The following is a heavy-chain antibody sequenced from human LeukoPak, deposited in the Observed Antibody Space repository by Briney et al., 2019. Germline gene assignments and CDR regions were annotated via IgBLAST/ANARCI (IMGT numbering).Heavy chain of an antibody. J-gene: IGHJ4*02. V-gene: IGHV3-23*01. CDR3: AKDSRPDFWSGYYSD. Sequence: GGSLRLSCAASGFTFSNAWMSWVRQAPGKGLEWVSAISGSGGSTYYADSVKGRFTISRDNSKNTLYLQMNSLRAEDTAVYYCAKDSRPDFWSGYYSDWGQGTLVTVSS. CDR2: ISGSGGST. D-gene: IGHD3-3*01. CDR1: GFTFSNAW.